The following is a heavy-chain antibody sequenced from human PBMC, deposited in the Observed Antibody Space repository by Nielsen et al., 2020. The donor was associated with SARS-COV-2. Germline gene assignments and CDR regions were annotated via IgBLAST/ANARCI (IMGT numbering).Heavy chain of an antibody. D-gene: IGHD3/OR15-3a*01. J-gene: IGHJ6*02. CDR2: INPYSGGT. V-gene: IGHV1-2*06. CDR1: GYTFTDYY. Sequence: ASVKVSCKASGYTFTDYYIHWVRQAPRQGLEWMGRINPYSGGTNYAQKFQGTVTMTRDAYISTVYMELTSDDTAVYYCARARATIFGLVMSYGMDVWGQGTTVAVSS. CDR3: ARARATIFGLVMSYGMDV.